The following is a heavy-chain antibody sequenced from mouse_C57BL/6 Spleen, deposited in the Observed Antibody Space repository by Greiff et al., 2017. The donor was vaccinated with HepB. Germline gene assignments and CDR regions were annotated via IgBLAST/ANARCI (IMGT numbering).Heavy chain of an antibody. D-gene: IGHD2-13*01. CDR3: ARDGDYYWYFDV. CDR2: ISDGGSYT. Sequence: EVQLVESGGGLVKPGGSLKLSCAASGFTFSSYAMSWVRQTPEKRLEWVATISDGGSYTYYPDTVKGRFTISRDNAKNNLYLQMSLLKSEDTAMYYCARDGDYYWYFDVWGTGTTVTVSS. CDR1: GFTFSSYA. J-gene: IGHJ1*03. V-gene: IGHV5-4*01.